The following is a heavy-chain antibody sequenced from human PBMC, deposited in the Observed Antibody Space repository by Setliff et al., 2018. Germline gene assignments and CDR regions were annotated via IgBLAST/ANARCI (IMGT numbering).Heavy chain of an antibody. Sequence: GGSLRLSCAASGFTFSSYEMNWVRQAPGKGLEWVSYISSSGITIYYADSVKGRFTISRDDAKNSLYLQMNSLRAEDTAVYSCARARGYSYGPFDYWGQGTLVTVSS. CDR2: ISSSGITI. CDR1: GFTFSSYE. CDR3: ARARGYSYGPFDY. V-gene: IGHV3-48*03. D-gene: IGHD5-18*01. J-gene: IGHJ4*02.